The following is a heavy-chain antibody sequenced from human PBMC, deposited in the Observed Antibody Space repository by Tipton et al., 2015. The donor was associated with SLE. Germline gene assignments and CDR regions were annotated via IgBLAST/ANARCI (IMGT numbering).Heavy chain of an antibody. CDR3: ARAGIPPYYYYMDV. Sequence: SLRLSCTASGFTFKDYYMSWIRQAPGKGLEWLSYISSSGSTIYYADSVKGRFTISRDNAKNSLYLQMNSLRAEDTAVYYCARAGIPPYYYYMDVWGKGTTVTVSS. J-gene: IGHJ6*03. CDR1: GFTFKDYY. V-gene: IGHV3-11*01. D-gene: IGHD6-13*01. CDR2: ISSSGSTI.